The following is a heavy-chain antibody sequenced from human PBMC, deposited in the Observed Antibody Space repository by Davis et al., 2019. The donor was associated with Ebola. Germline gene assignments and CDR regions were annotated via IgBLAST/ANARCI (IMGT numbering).Heavy chain of an antibody. CDR2: IYYSWST. Sequence: SETLSLTCTVSGGSIISVGYYWSWIRQHPGKGLEWIGYIYYSWSTNYNPSLKSRVTNSVDTSKNQFSLKLTSVTAADTALYYSARVLTYYYDSSGYYGSPYYFDYWGQETLVTVSS. J-gene: IGHJ4*02. CDR1: GGSIISVGYY. D-gene: IGHD3-22*01. V-gene: IGHV4-31*03. CDR3: ARVLTYYYDSSGYYGSPYYFDY.